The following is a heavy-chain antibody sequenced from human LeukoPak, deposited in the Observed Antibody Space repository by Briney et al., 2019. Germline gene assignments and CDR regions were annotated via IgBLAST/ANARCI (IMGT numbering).Heavy chain of an antibody. V-gene: IGHV4-59*01. J-gene: IGHJ3*02. CDR3: ARDSPSRRGELELHAFDI. CDR1: GGSISSYY. D-gene: IGHD1-7*01. CDR2: IYYSGST. Sequence: PSETLSLTCTVSGGSISSYYWSWIRQPPGKGLEWIGYIYYSGSTNYNPSLKSRVTISVDTSKNQFSLKLSSVTAADTAVYYCARDSPSRRGELELHAFDIWGQGTMVTVSS.